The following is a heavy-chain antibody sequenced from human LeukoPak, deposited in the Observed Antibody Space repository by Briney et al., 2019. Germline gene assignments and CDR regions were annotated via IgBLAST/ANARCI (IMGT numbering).Heavy chain of an antibody. CDR3: ARLPESGAFDY. Sequence: PSQTLSLTCTVSGGSISSGGYYWSWIRQPPGKGLEWIGEIYYSGSTNYNPSLKSRVTISVDKSKNQFSLKLSSVTAADTAVYYCARLPESGAFDYWGQGTLVTVSS. V-gene: IGHV4-31*03. CDR1: GGSISSGGYY. D-gene: IGHD3-10*01. CDR2: IYYSGST. J-gene: IGHJ4*02.